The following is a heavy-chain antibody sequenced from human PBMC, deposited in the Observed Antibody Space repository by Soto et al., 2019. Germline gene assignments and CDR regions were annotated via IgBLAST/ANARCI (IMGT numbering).Heavy chain of an antibody. CDR3: ARDFDRYYGILSGYYPLDDYYGMDV. V-gene: IGHV1-46*01. J-gene: IGHJ6*02. D-gene: IGHD3-9*01. CDR1: GYTFTSYY. CDR2: IDPSGGST. Sequence: QVQLVQSGAEVKKPGASVKVSCKASGYTFTSYYMHWVRQAPGQGLEWMGIIDPSGGSTSYAQKFQGRFSLTRDTSTGTDYMELSSVRSEVTAVYYCARDFDRYYGILSGYYPLDDYYGMDVWGQGTTVTVSS.